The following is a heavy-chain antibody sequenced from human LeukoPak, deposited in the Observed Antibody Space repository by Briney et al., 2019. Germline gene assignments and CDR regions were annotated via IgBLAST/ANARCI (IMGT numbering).Heavy chain of an antibody. CDR1: GYTFTSYG. CDR3: ARELSKYYYGSGSGGENWFDP. J-gene: IGHJ5*02. Sequence: ASVKVSCKASGYTFTSYGISWVRQAPGQGLEWMGWISAYNGNTNYAQKLQGRVTMTTDTSTSTAYMELRSLRSEDTAVYYCARELSKYYYGSGSGGENWFDPWGQGTLVTVSS. D-gene: IGHD3-10*01. V-gene: IGHV1-18*01. CDR2: ISAYNGNT.